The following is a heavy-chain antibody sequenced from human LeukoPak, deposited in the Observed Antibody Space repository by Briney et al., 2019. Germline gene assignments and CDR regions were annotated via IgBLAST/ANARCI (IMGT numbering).Heavy chain of an antibody. V-gene: IGHV4-59*11. J-gene: IGHJ6*03. CDR1: GGSISSHY. CDR3: ARVRIFGNYCYYYMDV. Sequence: SETLSLTCTVSGGSISSHYWSWIRQPPGKGLEWIGYIYYSGSTNYNPSLKSRVTISVDTSKNQFSLKLSSVTAADTAVYYCARVRIFGNYCYYYMDVWGKGTTVTVSS. CDR2: IYYSGST. D-gene: IGHD3-3*01.